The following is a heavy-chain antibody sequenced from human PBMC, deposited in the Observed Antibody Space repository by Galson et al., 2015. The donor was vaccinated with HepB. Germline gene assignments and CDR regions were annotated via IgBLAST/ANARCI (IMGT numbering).Heavy chain of an antibody. CDR2: IYGGGTT. Sequence: SLRLSCAASGLTVNANYMSWVRQAPGKGLEWVSLIYGGGTTYYADSVKGRFTISRDSSKNTLYLQMNSLRAEDTAVYYCARGGVFHAFDIWGHGTMVTVSS. V-gene: IGHV3-53*01. J-gene: IGHJ3*02. CDR3: ARGGVFHAFDI. D-gene: IGHD3-16*01. CDR1: GLTVNANY.